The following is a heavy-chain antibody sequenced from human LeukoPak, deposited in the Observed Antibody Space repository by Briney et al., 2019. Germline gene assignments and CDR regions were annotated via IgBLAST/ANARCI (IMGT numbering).Heavy chain of an antibody. Sequence: SETLSLTCTVSRGSISGHYWSWIRQSPGKGLEWIGNIYYSGNTNYNPSLKSRVTISIDTSRIHFSLHLSSVTAADTAVYHCARTRYSGSHNSAFDLWGQGTVVTVSS. V-gene: IGHV4-59*08. CDR3: ARTRYSGSHNSAFDL. CDR2: IYYSGNT. CDR1: RGSISGHY. D-gene: IGHD1-26*01. J-gene: IGHJ3*01.